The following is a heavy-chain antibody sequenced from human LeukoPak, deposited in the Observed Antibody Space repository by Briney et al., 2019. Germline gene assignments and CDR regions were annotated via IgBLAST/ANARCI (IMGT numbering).Heavy chain of an antibody. CDR3: ASPVGATSNHFDY. V-gene: IGHV1-8*01. J-gene: IGHJ4*02. CDR2: MNPNSGNT. Sequence: ASVKVSCKASGYTFTSYDINWVRQATGQGLEWMGWMNPNSGNTGYAQKFQGRVTMTRNTSMSTAYMELSSLRSEDTAVYYCASPVGATSNHFDYWGQGTLVTVSS. D-gene: IGHD1-26*01. CDR1: GYTFTSYD.